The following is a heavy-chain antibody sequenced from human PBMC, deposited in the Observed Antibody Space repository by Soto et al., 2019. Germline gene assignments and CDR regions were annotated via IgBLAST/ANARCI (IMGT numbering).Heavy chain of an antibody. Sequence: ASVKVSCKASGYTFSNHWIHWVRQAPGQGLEWMGIINPSGGSTSYAQKFQGRVTMTRDTSTSTAYMELSSLRSEDTAVYYCARAFYVVVAATDAFDIWGQGTMVTVSS. V-gene: IGHV1-46*01. D-gene: IGHD2-15*01. CDR2: INPSGGST. CDR1: GYTFSNHW. CDR3: ARAFYVVVAATDAFDI. J-gene: IGHJ3*02.